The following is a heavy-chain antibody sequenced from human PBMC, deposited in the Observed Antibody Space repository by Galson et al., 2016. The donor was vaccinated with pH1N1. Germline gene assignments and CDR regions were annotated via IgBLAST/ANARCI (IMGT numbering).Heavy chain of an antibody. V-gene: IGHV5-51*01. CDR3: ARQNYYGDYRGDAFDI. D-gene: IGHD4-17*01. CDR1: GYNFASSW. CDR2: IYLGGALV. J-gene: IGHJ3*02. Sequence: QSGAEVKKPGESLKISCEGSGYNFASSWIGWVRQMPGKGLEWMGIIYLGGALVRYSPSFQGQVNISADKYINIVYLQWSSLKASDTAISYCARQNYYGDYRGDAFDIWGQGTMGTVSS.